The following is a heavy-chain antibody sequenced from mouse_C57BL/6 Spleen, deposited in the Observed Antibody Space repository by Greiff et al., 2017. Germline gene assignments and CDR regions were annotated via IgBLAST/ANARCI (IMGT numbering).Heavy chain of an antibody. V-gene: IGHV1-80*01. Sequence: QVQLKQSGAELVKPGASVKISCKASGYAFSSYWMNWVKQRPGKGLEWIGQIYPGDGDTNYNGKFKGKATLTADKSSSTAYMQLSSLTSEDSAVYFCARSGRQLRFAYWGQGTLVTVSA. J-gene: IGHJ3*01. CDR1: GYAFSSYW. CDR3: ARSGRQLRFAY. D-gene: IGHD3-2*02. CDR2: IYPGDGDT.